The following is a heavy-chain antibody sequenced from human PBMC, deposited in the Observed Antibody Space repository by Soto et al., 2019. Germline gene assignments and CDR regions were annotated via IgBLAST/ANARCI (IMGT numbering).Heavy chain of an antibody. CDR1: GGSISSYY. D-gene: IGHD4-17*01. V-gene: IGHV4-59*01. CDR2: IYYSGNT. J-gene: IGHJ4*02. CDR3: ARATVTTGFDY. Sequence: SLTCTVSGGSISSYYCSWIRQPPGKGLEWIGYIYYSGNTNSNPSLKSRVTISLDTSKNQFSLKLSSVTAADTAVYYCARATVTTGFDYWGQGTLVTVSS.